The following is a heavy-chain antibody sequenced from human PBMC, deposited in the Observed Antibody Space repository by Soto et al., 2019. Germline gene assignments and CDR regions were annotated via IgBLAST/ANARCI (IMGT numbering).Heavy chain of an antibody. CDR1: GFTFSRYG. D-gene: IGHD6-13*01. CDR2: IVNDGSDR. CDR3: ARRFSSNWSHDY. J-gene: IGHJ4*02. Sequence: PGGSLRLSCVGSGFTFSRYGMHWLRQAPGEGLEWMAVIVNDGSDRDYADSVKGRFTISRDNSKNTLYLQMNSLRAEDTAVYYCARRFSSNWSHDYWGQGTLVTVSS. V-gene: IGHV3-33*01.